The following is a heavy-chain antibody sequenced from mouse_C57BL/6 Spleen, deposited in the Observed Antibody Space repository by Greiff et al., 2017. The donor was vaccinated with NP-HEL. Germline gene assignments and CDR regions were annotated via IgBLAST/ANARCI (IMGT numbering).Heavy chain of an antibody. Sequence: QVQLKESGPELVKPGASVKLSCKASGYTFTSYDINWVKQRPGQGLEWIGWIYPRDGSTKYNEKFKGKATLTVDKPSSTAYMQLSSLTSEDAAVYYCARGSITTVVAGGYFDYWGQGTTLTVSS. CDR1: GYTFTSYD. J-gene: IGHJ2*01. CDR3: ARGSITTVVAGGYFDY. CDR2: IYPRDGST. V-gene: IGHV1-85*01. D-gene: IGHD1-1*01.